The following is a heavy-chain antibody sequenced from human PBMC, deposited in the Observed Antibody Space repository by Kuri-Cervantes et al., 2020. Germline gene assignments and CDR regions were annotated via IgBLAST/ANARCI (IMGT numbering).Heavy chain of an antibody. Sequence: GGSLRLSCAASGFTFDDYAMHWVRQAPGKGLEWVSGISWNSGSIGYADSVKGRFTISRDNSKNTLYLQMNSLRAEDTAVYYCAKASIVGATFYFDYWGQGTLVTVSS. CDR1: GFTFDDYA. CDR2: ISWNSGSI. CDR3: AKASIVGATFYFDY. V-gene: IGHV3-9*01. J-gene: IGHJ4*02. D-gene: IGHD1-26*01.